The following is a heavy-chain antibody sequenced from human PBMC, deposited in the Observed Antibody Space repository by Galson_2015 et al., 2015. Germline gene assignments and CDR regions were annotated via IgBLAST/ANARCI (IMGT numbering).Heavy chain of an antibody. CDR2: ISGTSSTI. CDR1: GFTFSDYY. D-gene: IGHD4-23*01. CDR3: ARARDSITGKSPSY. Sequence: SLRLSCAASGFTFSDYYMSWIRQAPGKGLEWVSHISGTSSTIYYADSVKGRFTISRDNAWNSLYLQMNNLRAEDTAMYFCARARDSITGKSPSYWGQGTLVTVSS. V-gene: IGHV3-11*01. J-gene: IGHJ4*02.